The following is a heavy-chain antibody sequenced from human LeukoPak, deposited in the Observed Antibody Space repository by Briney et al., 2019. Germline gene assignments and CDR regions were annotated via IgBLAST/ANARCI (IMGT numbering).Heavy chain of an antibody. CDR2: NSNSGSTT. Sequence: GGSLRLSCAASGFTFSDAYMSWIRQAPGKGLEWISYNSNSGSTTHYADSVKGRFTNSRDNAKNSLYQQMNSLRGEDTAVYYCARTRGVGPAGYFYPWGRGTLVTVSS. CDR1: GFTFSDAY. V-gene: IGHV3-11*01. CDR3: ARTRGVGPAGYFYP. D-gene: IGHD1-26*01. J-gene: IGHJ2*01.